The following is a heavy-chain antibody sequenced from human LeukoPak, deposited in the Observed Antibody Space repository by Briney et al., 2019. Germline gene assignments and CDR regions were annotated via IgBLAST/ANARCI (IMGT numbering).Heavy chain of an antibody. Sequence: SETLSLTCNVSGYSISSGYYWGWIRQPPGKGLEWIGSIYHSGSTYDNPSLKSRVTISVDTSKNQFSLKLSSVTAADTALYYCERVSGVTMRVVMEYDAFDIWGQGTMVTVSS. D-gene: IGHD3-22*01. CDR2: IYHSGST. CDR3: ERVSGVTMRVVMEYDAFDI. CDR1: GYSISSGYY. J-gene: IGHJ3*02. V-gene: IGHV4-38-2*02.